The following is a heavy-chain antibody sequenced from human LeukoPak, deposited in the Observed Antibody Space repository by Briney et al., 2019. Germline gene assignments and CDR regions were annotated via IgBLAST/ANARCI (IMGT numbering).Heavy chain of an antibody. CDR1: GYTFTSYG. V-gene: IGHV1-18*01. J-gene: IGHJ4*02. D-gene: IGHD3-16*01. CDR2: ISAYNGNT. CDR3: AREPYDYVWGSLGNRWYFDY. Sequence: ASVKVSCKASGYTFTSYGISWVRQAPGQGLEWMGWISAYNGNTNYAQKLQGRVTMTTDTSTSTAYMELRSLRSDDTAVYYCAREPYDYVWGSLGNRWYFDYWGQGTLVTVSS.